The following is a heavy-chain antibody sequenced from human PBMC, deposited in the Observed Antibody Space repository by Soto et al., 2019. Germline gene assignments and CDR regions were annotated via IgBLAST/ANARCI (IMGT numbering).Heavy chain of an antibody. Sequence: ASVKVSCKASGYTFTGYYMHWVLQAPGQGLEWMGWINPNSGGTNYAQKFQGWVTMTRDTSISTAYMELSRLRSDDTAVYYCTRGPRPSSVGTGAFWGQGTPVTVSS. CDR1: GYTFTGYY. D-gene: IGHD3-10*01. V-gene: IGHV1-2*04. CDR3: TRGPRPSSVGTGAF. CDR2: INPNSGGT. J-gene: IGHJ4*02.